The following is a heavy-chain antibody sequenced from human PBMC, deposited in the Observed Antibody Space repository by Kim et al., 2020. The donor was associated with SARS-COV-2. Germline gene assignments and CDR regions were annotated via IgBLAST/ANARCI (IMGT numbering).Heavy chain of an antibody. CDR3: ARHHTTVAYKYYYYGMDV. D-gene: IGHD4-17*01. Sequence: SETLSFTRTVSGGSISSSSYYWGWIRQPPGKGLEWIGSIYYSGSTYYNPSLKSRVTISVDTTKNQFSLKLSSVTAADTAVYYCARHHTTVAYKYYYYGMDVWGQGTTVTVSS. V-gene: IGHV4-39*01. CDR2: IYYSGST. CDR1: GGSISSSSYY. J-gene: IGHJ6*02.